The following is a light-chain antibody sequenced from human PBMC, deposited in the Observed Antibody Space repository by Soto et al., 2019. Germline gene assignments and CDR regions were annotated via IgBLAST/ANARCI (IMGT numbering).Light chain of an antibody. CDR2: GDS. CDR1: SSNIGAGYD. CDR3: QSYDSSLSGDV. J-gene: IGLJ1*01. V-gene: IGLV1-40*01. Sequence: QSVLTQAASVSGAPGQRVTISCTGSSSNIGAGYDVHWYQHLPGRAPKLLIYGDSNRPSGVPDRFSGSKSGTSASLAITGLQAEDEADYYCQSYDSSLSGDVFGTGTKLTVL.